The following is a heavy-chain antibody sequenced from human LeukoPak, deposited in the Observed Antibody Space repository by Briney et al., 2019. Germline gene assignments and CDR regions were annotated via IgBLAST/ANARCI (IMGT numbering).Heavy chain of an antibody. J-gene: IGHJ5*02. V-gene: IGHV3-23*01. CDR2: ISGSDGST. CDR3: AKDGSSGYSYWFDP. CDR1: GFTFSSYA. D-gene: IGHD3-22*01. Sequence: GGSLRLSCAACGFTFSSYAMSWVRQAPGKGLEWVSAISGSDGSTYYADSVKGRFTISRGNSKNTLYLQMNSLRAEDTAVYYCAKDGSSGYSYWFDPWGQGTLVTVSS.